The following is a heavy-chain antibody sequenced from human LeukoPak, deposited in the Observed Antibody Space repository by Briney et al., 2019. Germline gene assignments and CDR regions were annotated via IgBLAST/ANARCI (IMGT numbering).Heavy chain of an antibody. V-gene: IGHV4-4*02. J-gene: IGHJ4*02. CDR2: IYHSGST. CDR3: ARSSGWYLYYFDY. CDR1: GGSISSSNW. Sequence: SETLSLTCAVSGGSISSSNWWRWVRQPPGKGLEWIGEIYHSGSTNYNPSLKSRVTISVDKSKNQFSLKLSSVTAADTAVYYCARSSGWYLYYFDYWGQGTLVTVSS. D-gene: IGHD6-19*01.